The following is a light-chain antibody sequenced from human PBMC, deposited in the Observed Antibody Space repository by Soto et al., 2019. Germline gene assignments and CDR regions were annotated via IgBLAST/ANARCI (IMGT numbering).Light chain of an antibody. CDR1: QSISSW. CDR2: KAS. Sequence: IQMTQSPFTLSPSLGDRVTITCRSSQSISSWLAWYQQKPGKAPKLPIYKASSLESGVPSRFSGSGSGTEFTLTISSLQPDDFATYYCQQYNGYSRAFGQGTKVDIK. CDR3: QQYNGYSRA. V-gene: IGKV1-5*03. J-gene: IGKJ1*01.